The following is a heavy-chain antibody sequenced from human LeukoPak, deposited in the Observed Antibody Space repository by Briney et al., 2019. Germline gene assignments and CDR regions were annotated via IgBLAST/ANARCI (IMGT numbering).Heavy chain of an antibody. Sequence: SETLPLTCAVYGGSFSGYYWSWIRQPPGKGLEWIGEINHSGSTNYNPSLKSRVTISVDTSKNQFSLKLSSVTAADTAVYYCARMWVYYDSSGYPQGYFDYWGQGTLVTVSS. D-gene: IGHD3-22*01. CDR2: INHSGST. J-gene: IGHJ4*02. V-gene: IGHV4-34*01. CDR1: GGSFSGYY. CDR3: ARMWVYYDSSGYPQGYFDY.